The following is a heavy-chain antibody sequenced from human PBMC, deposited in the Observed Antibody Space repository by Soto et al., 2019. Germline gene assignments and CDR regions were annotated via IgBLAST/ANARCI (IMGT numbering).Heavy chain of an antibody. V-gene: IGHV3-15*01. J-gene: IGHJ4*02. CDR3: ATEGGYPGSNFYGAY. CDR1: GFTFTKAY. D-gene: IGHD1-26*01. CDR2: IKGSHAGGTT. Sequence: EVQLVESGGGLVESGGSIRLSCVASGFTFTKAYMTWVRQAPGKGLEWVGRIKGSHAGGTTDYATSVKGRFTISRDDSKNTLYLQMNSLKTADTSVYYCATEGGYPGSNFYGAYWGQGTLVTVSS.